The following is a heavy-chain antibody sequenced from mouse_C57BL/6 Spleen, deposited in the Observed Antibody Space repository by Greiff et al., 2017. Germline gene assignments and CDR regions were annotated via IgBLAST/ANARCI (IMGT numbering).Heavy chain of an antibody. J-gene: IGHJ3*01. CDR2: ISYDVIY. V-gene: IGHV3-6*01. Sequence: EVQLQQSGPGLVKPSQSLSLTCSVTAHSITSGYYWNWIRQFPGNKLEWMGYISYDVIYNHNPSHKNPIYITRNPSKNQFLLKLNSVTTEDTATYYGARDGLIYYSYDEGLAYWGQGTLVTVSA. CDR1: AHSITSGYY. CDR3: ARDGLIYYSYDEGLAY. D-gene: IGHD2-12*01.